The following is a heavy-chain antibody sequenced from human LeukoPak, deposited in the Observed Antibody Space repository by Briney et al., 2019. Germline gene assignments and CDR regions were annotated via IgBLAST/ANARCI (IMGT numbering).Heavy chain of an antibody. D-gene: IGHD2-15*01. CDR2: ISSSSSYI. V-gene: IGHV3-21*01. CDR1: GFTFSSYS. Sequence: GGSLRLSCAASGFTFSSYSMNWVRQAPGKGLEWVSSISSSSSYIYYADSVKGRFTISRDNAKNSLYLQMNSLRAEDTAVYCCARDNGGGCHDYWGQGTLVTVSS. CDR3: ARDNGGGCHDY. J-gene: IGHJ4*02.